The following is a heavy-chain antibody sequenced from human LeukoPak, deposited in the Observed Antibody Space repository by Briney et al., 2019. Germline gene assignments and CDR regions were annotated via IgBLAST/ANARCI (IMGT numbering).Heavy chain of an antibody. V-gene: IGHV4-59*01. Sequence: SETLSLTCTASGASISNYYWSWIRQPPGRGLEWIGYIYNTGRTNYNPSLKSRVTISVDTSKNQFSLKLSSVTAADTAVYYCARAVYADDMGYYFDYWGQGTLVTVSS. CDR3: ARAVYADDMGYYFDY. J-gene: IGHJ4*02. CDR2: IYNTGRT. D-gene: IGHD2/OR15-2a*01. CDR1: GASISNYY.